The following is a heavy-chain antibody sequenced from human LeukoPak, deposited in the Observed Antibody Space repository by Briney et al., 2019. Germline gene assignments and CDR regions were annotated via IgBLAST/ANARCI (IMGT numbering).Heavy chain of an antibody. V-gene: IGHV4-34*01. CDR3: ARDPQYSSSWLHYYYYYGMDV. CDR1: GGSFSGYY. Sequence: PSETLSLTCAVYGGSFSGYYWSWIRQPPGKGLEWIGEINHSGSTNYNPSLKSRVSISVDTSKNQFSLKLSSVTAADTAVYYCARDPQYSSSWLHYYYYYGMDVWGQGTTVTVSS. D-gene: IGHD6-13*01. CDR2: INHSGST. J-gene: IGHJ6*02.